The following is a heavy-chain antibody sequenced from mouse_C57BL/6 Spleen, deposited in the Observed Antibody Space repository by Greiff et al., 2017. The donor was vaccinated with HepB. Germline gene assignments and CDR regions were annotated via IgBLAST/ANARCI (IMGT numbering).Heavy chain of an antibody. CDR2: IYPGDGDT. V-gene: IGHV1-82*01. J-gene: IGHJ2*01. Sequence: QVQLQQSGPELVKPGASVKISCKASGYAFSSSWMNWVKQRPGKGLEWIGRIYPGDGDTNYNGKFKGKATLTADKSSSTAYMQLSSLTSEDSAVYFCARREGDSPDYWGQGTTLTVSS. CDR1: GYAFSSSW. D-gene: IGHD3-3*01. CDR3: ARREGDSPDY.